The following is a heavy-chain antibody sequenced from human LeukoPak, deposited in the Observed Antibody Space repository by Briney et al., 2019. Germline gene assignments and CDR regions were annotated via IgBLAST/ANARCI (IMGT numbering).Heavy chain of an antibody. V-gene: IGHV3-64*01. CDR3: ARGVAARGVYYMDV. J-gene: IGHJ6*03. CDR1: GFTFSSYA. Sequence: PGGSLRLSCAASGFTFSSYAMHWVRQAPGKGLEYVSAISSNGGSTYYANSVKGRFTISRDNSKNTLYLQMGSLRAEDMAVYYCARGVAARGVYYMDVWGKGTTVTVSS. CDR2: ISSNGGST. D-gene: IGHD6-6*01.